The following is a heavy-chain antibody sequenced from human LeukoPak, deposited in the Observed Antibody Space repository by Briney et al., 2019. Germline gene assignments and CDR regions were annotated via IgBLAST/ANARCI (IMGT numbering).Heavy chain of an antibody. CDR2: IYYSGST. V-gene: IGHV4-61*01. D-gene: IGHD4-23*01. CDR3: ARGMAALYGGHFDY. Sequence: PSETLSLTCTVSGGSINSTNYYWSWIRQPPGKGLEWIGYIYYSGSTNYNPSLKSRVTISVDTSKNQFSLKLSSVTAADTAVYYCARGMAALYGGHFDYWGQGTLVTVSS. CDR1: GGSINSTNYY. J-gene: IGHJ4*02.